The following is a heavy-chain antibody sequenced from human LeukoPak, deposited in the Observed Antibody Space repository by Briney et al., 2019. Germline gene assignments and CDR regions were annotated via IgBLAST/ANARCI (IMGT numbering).Heavy chain of an antibody. CDR3: SRYCSSTSCYEGDAFDI. CDR1: GFTFSSYS. CDR2: ISSSSSTI. D-gene: IGHD2-2*01. J-gene: IGHJ3*02. V-gene: IGHV3-48*01. Sequence: GGSLRLSCAASGFTFSSYSMNWVRQAPGKGLEWVSYISSSSSTIYYADSVKGRFTISRDNAKNSLYLQMNSLRAEDTAVYYCSRYCSSTSCYEGDAFDIWGQGTMVTVSS.